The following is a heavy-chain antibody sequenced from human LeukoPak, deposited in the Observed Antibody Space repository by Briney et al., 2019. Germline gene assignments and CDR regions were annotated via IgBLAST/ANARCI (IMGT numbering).Heavy chain of an antibody. CDR2: ISAYNGNT. Sequence: ASVKVSCKASGYTFTSYSISWVRQAPGQGLEWMGWISAYNGNTNYAQKLQGRVTMTTDTSTSTAYMELRSLRSDDTAVYYCARDLEEYCSSTSCYAGPDAFDIWGQGTMVTVSS. D-gene: IGHD2-2*01. J-gene: IGHJ3*02. V-gene: IGHV1-18*04. CDR3: ARDLEEYCSSTSCYAGPDAFDI. CDR1: GYTFTSYS.